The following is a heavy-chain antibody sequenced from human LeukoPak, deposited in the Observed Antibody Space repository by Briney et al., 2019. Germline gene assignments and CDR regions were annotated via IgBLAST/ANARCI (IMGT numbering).Heavy chain of an antibody. Sequence: PGGSLRLSCAASGFTVSSNYMSWVRLAPGKGLEWVSIIYTAGGTDYAASVKGRFTISRDNSKNTLYLQMNSLRAEDTAMYYCARGGYCTSLTCYYLDFWGQGTLVTVSS. V-gene: IGHV3-53*01. CDR3: ARGGYCTSLTCYYLDF. J-gene: IGHJ4*02. D-gene: IGHD2-2*01. CDR1: GFTVSSNY. CDR2: IYTAGGT.